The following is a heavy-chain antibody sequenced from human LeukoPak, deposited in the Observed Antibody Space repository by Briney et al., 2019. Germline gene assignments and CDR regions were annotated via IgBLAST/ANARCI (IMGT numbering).Heavy chain of an antibody. V-gene: IGHV4-59*01. CDR1: GGSISSYY. Sequence: SETLSLTCTVSGGSISSYYWSWIRQPPGKGLEWIGYIYYSGSTNYNPSLKSRVTISVDTSKNQFSLKLSSVTAADTAVYYCARDYYGANFLARYFDLWGRGTLVTVSS. CDR3: ARDYYGANFLARYFDL. J-gene: IGHJ2*01. CDR2: IYYSGST. D-gene: IGHD4-23*01.